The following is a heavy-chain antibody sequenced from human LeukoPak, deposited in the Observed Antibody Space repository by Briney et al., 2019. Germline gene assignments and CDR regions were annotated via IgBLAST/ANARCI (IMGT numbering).Heavy chain of an antibody. CDR3: ARVNRSPDELDY. D-gene: IGHD1-14*01. CDR2: IIPIFGTA. CDR1: GGTFSSYA. V-gene: IGHV1-69*13. J-gene: IGHJ4*02. Sequence: ASVKVSCKASGGTFSSYAISWVRQAPGQGLEWMGGIIPIFGTANYAQKFQGRVTITADESTSTAYMELSSLRSEDTAVYYCARVNRSPDELDYWGQGTLVTVSS.